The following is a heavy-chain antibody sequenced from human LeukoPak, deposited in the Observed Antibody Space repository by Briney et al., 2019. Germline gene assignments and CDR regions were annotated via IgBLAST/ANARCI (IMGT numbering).Heavy chain of an antibody. J-gene: IGHJ4*02. D-gene: IGHD5-18*01. V-gene: IGHV1-2*02. CDR1: GYTFTGYY. CDR3: ARGGGGYSYGHDY. Sequence: ASVKVSCKASGYTFTGYYMHWVRQAPGQGLEWMGWINPNSGGTTYAQKFQGRVTMTRDTSISTAYMELSRLRSDDTAVYYCARGGGGYSYGHDYWGQGTLVTVSS. CDR2: INPNSGGT.